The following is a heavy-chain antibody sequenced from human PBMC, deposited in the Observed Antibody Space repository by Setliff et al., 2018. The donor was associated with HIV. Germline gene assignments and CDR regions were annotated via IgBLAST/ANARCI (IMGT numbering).Heavy chain of an antibody. D-gene: IGHD6-6*01. Sequence: KASETLSLTCSVSGVSVGSGDYYWHWIRQHPEKALAWIGYIFHSGDTYYNPSLKSRISMSVDTSKNQFSLELTSLTAAATAVYYCATRPRIAARPFDYWGQGMLFTVSS. CDR2: IFHSGDT. CDR3: ATRPRIAARPFDY. CDR1: GVSVGSGDYY. V-gene: IGHV4-31*03. J-gene: IGHJ4*02.